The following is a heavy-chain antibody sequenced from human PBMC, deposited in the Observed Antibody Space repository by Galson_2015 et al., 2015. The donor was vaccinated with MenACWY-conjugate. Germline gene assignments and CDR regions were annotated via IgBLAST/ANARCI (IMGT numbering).Heavy chain of an antibody. CDR1: GFTFSTYW. J-gene: IGHJ4*02. D-gene: IGHD3-3*01. CDR3: ARGNPSYYASSSGSYPSAFDL. CDR2: IKQDGVEK. V-gene: IGHV3-7*03. Sequence: SLRLSCAASGFTFSTYWMNWVRQVPGKGLEWVANIKQDGVEKFYVDSVRGRFTISRDNAKNSLSLQINSLRAEDTAVYYCARGNPSYYASSSGSYPSAFDLWGQGTLVSVSS.